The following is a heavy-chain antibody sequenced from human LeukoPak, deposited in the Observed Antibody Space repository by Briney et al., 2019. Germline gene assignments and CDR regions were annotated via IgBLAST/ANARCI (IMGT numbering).Heavy chain of an antibody. D-gene: IGHD5-12*01. J-gene: IGHJ5*02. CDR1: GGPISSYD. CDR3: ARGMAAAYDYNWFDT. Sequence: SETLSLTCTGSGGPISSYDWSWIRQPAGKGPEGIGRIYASGNTRYNPSLKSRLTMSVDTSKNQFSLKLSSVTAADTAIYCCARGMAAAYDYNWFDTWGQGTLVTVSS. V-gene: IGHV4-4*07. CDR2: IYASGNT.